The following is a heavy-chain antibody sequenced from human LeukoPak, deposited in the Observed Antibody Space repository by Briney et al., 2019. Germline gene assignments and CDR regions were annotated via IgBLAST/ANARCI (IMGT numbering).Heavy chain of an antibody. Sequence: SDTLSLTCAVSGGSLSASFWSWIRQPRGKGLEWIGEINHSGYTNYKPSLKSRVTISVDTSKNQLSLNLTSVTAADTAFYYFAKARAGYIVAWGQGSLVTVSS. J-gene: IGHJ5*02. D-gene: IGHD5-24*01. CDR2: INHSGYT. V-gene: IGHV4-34*01. CDR3: AKARAGYIVA. CDR1: GGSLSASF.